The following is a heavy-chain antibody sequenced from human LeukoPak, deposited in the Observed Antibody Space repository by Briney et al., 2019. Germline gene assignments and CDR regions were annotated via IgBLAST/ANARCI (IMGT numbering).Heavy chain of an antibody. D-gene: IGHD3-10*01. J-gene: IGHJ6*02. Sequence: ASVKVSCKTSGYSFSIFDINWVRQATGQGLEWMGWMNPNSGNTSYEQKFQGRLTMTRDTSISTAYMELSSLRSEDTAVYYCARGGILVQGVTILYGMDVWGQGTTVTVSS. CDR3: ARGGILVQGVTILYGMDV. CDR2: MNPNSGNT. V-gene: IGHV1-8*01. CDR1: GYSFSIFD.